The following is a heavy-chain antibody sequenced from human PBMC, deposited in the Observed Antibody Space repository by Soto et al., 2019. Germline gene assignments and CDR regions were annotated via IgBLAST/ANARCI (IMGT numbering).Heavy chain of an antibody. D-gene: IGHD2-21*02. J-gene: IGHJ4*02. CDR2: INSDGSTT. CDR3: AKEHCGGDCYSAPFDY. CDR1: GFTFSTYW. Sequence: GGSLRLSCAASGFTFSTYWMHWVRQAPGKGLVWVSRINSDGSTTNYADSVKGRFTISRDNSKNTLYLQMNSLRAEDTAVYYCAKEHCGGDCYSAPFDYWGQGTLVTVSS. V-gene: IGHV3-74*01.